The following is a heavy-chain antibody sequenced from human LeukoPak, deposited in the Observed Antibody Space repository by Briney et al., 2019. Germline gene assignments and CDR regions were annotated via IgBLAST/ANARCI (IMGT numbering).Heavy chain of an antibody. CDR3: GTLLSNGPFDY. J-gene: IGHJ4*02. CDR2: IYPNSGAT. CDR1: GYTLTGYY. V-gene: IGHV1-2*02. Sequence: ASVKVSCKASGYTLTGYYMHWVRQAPGQGFEWMGWIYPNSGATKYAQKFQGRVTMTRDTSISTAYMELSRLRSDDTAVYYCGTLLSNGPFDYWGQGSLVTVSS.